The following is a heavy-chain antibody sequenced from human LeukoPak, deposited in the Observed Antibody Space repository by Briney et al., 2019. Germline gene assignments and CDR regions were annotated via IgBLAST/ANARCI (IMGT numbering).Heavy chain of an antibody. CDR2: ISAGNGNT. J-gene: IGHJ4*02. CDR3: ARDSGSGNNDY. V-gene: IGHV1-3*01. Sequence: ASVKVSCKASGYTFTSYAIHWVRQAPGQRLEWMEWISAGNGNTKYSQNFQGRVTFISNTSATTAFMELSSLRSEDAAVYYCARDSGSGNNDYWGQGTLVTVSS. D-gene: IGHD1-26*01. CDR1: GYTFTSYA.